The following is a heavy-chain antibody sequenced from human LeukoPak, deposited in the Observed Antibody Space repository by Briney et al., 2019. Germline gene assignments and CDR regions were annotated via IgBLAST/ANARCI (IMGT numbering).Heavy chain of an antibody. CDR1: GYTFSIYT. V-gene: IGHV7-4-1*02. Sequence: WASVKVSCKASGYTFSIYTMNWVRQAPGQGLEWMGWINTNTGNPTYAQAFTGRFVFSLDTSASTAYLQISSLKAEDTAVYYCARSTPLSIWFGEQYAFDIWGQGTMVTVSS. CDR3: ARSTPLSIWFGEQYAFDI. CDR2: INTNTGNP. J-gene: IGHJ3*02. D-gene: IGHD3-10*01.